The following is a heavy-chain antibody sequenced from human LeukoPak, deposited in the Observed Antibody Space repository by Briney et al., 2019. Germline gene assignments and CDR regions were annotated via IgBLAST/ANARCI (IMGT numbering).Heavy chain of an antibody. CDR3: ARIMAEYSGSYHFDY. CDR1: GGSISSSSYY. D-gene: IGHD1-26*01. V-gene: IGHV4-39*07. J-gene: IGHJ4*02. CDR2: IYYSGST. Sequence: SETLSLTCTVSGGSISSSSYYWGWIRQPPGKGLEWIGSIYYSGSTYYNPSLKSRVTISVDTSKNQFSLKLSSVTAADTAVYYCARIMAEYSGSYHFDYWGQGTLVTVSS.